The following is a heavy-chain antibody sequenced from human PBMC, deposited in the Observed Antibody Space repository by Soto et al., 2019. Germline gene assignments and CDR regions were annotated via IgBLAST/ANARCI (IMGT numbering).Heavy chain of an antibody. CDR1: GGTFSSYA. D-gene: IGHD1-26*01. CDR2: IIPIFGTA. J-gene: IGHJ4*02. V-gene: IGHV1-69*13. CDR3: ARSGSYYGEFWYFDY. Sequence: ASVKVSCKASGGTFSSYAISWVRQAPGQGLEWMGGIIPIFGTANYAQKFQGRVTITADESTSTAYMELSSLRSEDTAVYYCARSGSYYGEFWYFDYWGQGTLVTVSS.